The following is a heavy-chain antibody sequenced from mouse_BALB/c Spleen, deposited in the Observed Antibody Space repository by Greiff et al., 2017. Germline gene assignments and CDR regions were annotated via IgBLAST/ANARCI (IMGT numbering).Heavy chain of an antibody. Sequence: VKLMESGPGLVAPSQSLSITCTVSGFSLTSYGVHWVRQPPGKGLEWLGVIWAGGSTNYNSALMSRLSISKDNSKSQVFLKMNSLQTDDTAMYYCARAEGLAWFAYWGQGTLVTVSA. CDR3: ARAEGLAWFAY. D-gene: IGHD3-3*01. CDR1: GFSLTSYG. CDR2: IWAGGST. V-gene: IGHV2-9*02. J-gene: IGHJ3*01.